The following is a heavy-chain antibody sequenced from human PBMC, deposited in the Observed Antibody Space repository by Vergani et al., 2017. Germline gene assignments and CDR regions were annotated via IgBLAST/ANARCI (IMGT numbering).Heavy chain of an antibody. J-gene: IGHJ4*02. CDR1: AYTFSNYY. CDR3: ARGDYGILTGYRY. CDR2: INPSGGHT. Sequence: QVQVVQSGAEVKKSGASVKVSCKTSAYTFSNYYMHWVRQAPGQGLEWMGIINPSGGHTNYAQKFQGRVTMTRDTSKSTVYMELSSLRSEDTAIYYCARGDYGILTGYRYWGQGTLVTVSA. D-gene: IGHD3-9*01. V-gene: IGHV1-46*03.